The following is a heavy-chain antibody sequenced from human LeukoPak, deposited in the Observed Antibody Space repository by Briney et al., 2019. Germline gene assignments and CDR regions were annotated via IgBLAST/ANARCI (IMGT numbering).Heavy chain of an antibody. CDR1: GFTFSSYW. Sequence: GGSLRLSCAVSGFTFSSYWMSWVRQAPGKGLEWVANIKQDANEEYYVDSVKGRFTISKDNTRNSPYLQMNSLRAEDTAVYYCARIKAVYYHDSSGYYIDYWGQGTLVTVSS. CDR3: ARIKAVYYHDSSGYYIDY. J-gene: IGHJ4*02. V-gene: IGHV3-7*01. CDR2: IKQDANEE. D-gene: IGHD3-22*01.